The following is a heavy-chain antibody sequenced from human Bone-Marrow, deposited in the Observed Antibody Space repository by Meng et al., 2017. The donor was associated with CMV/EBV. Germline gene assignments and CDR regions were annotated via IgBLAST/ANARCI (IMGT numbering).Heavy chain of an antibody. CDR1: GGSISSSNW. V-gene: IGHV3-15*01. CDR3: ARVGGSHYSDY. J-gene: IGHJ4*02. Sequence: ETLSLTCAVSGGSISSSNWWSWVRQAPGKGLEWVGRIKSKTDGGTTDYTAPVKGRFTISRDDSKNTLYLQMNSLKTEDTAVYYCARVGGSHYSDYWGQGTLVTVSS. CDR2: IKSKTDGGTT. D-gene: IGHD1-26*01.